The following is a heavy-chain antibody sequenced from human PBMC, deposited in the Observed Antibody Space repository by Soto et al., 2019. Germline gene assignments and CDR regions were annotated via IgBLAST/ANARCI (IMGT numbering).Heavy chain of an antibody. Sequence: EVQLVESGGGLVQPGGSLRLSCAASGFTFSDHYMDWVRQAPGKGLEWVGRIRKKVNSYTTEYAASVKGRFTISRDDSKNSLYLQMNGLKTEDTAFYYCARVATAYNYDYWGQGTLVTVSS. CDR2: IRKKVNSYTT. CDR1: GFTFSDHY. J-gene: IGHJ4*02. D-gene: IGHD2-21*02. CDR3: ARVATAYNYDY. V-gene: IGHV3-72*01.